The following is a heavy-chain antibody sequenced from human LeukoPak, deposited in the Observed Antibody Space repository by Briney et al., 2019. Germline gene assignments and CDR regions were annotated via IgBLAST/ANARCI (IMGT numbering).Heavy chain of an antibody. Sequence: SETLSLTCTVSGGSISNYYWSWIRQPPGKGLEWIGYIYSTGSTNFNPSLKSRVTMSLDTSKIQFSLKLTSVTAADTAVYYCARDDTNPRGFDPWGQGTLVIVSS. V-gene: IGHV4-59*12. CDR2: IYSTGST. CDR1: GGSISNYY. J-gene: IGHJ5*02. D-gene: IGHD1-14*01. CDR3: ARDDTNPRGFDP.